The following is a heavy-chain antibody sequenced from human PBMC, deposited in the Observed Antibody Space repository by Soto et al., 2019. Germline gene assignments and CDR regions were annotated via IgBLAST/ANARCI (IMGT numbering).Heavy chain of an antibody. Sequence: SVKVSCKASGGTFSSYAISWVRQAPGQGLEWMGGIIPIFGTANYAQKFQGRVTITADKSTSTAYMELSSLRSEDTAVYYCARGMYSIYETSPLFFDYWGLGTLVTVSS. CDR3: ARGMYSIYETSPLFFDY. J-gene: IGHJ4*02. D-gene: IGHD1-26*01. CDR1: GGTFSSYA. CDR2: IIPIFGTA. V-gene: IGHV1-69*06.